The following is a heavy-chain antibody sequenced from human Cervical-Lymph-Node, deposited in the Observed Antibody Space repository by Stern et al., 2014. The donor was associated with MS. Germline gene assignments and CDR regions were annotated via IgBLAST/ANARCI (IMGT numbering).Heavy chain of an antibody. V-gene: IGHV4-61*02. CDR2: IYSTGRA. J-gene: IGHJ5*01. Sequence: QLQLQESGPGLVKPSQTLSLTCTVSGGSISSGSHYWSWIRQPAGKGLEWVGRIYSTGRADYTPTFKGRVTMSVDTSKAQFSLELRSVTAADTAMYYCAREWIYEVSWFDSWGQGSLVIVSS. CDR3: AREWIYEVSWFDS. CDR1: GGSISSGSHY. D-gene: IGHD5/OR15-5a*01.